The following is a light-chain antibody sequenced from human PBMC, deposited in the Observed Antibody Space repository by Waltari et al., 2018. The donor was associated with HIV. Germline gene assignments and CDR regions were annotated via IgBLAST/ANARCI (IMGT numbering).Light chain of an antibody. CDR3: QQSYTTPYT. V-gene: IGKV1-39*01. Sequence: LSLSPGERATLSCRASQSVSSSYLAWYQQKPGKAPKLLIYGASTLQSGVPSRFSGSGSGTDFTLTISSLQPEDFATYYCQQSYTTPYTFGQGTKLEIK. CDR1: QSVSSSY. J-gene: IGKJ2*01. CDR2: GAS.